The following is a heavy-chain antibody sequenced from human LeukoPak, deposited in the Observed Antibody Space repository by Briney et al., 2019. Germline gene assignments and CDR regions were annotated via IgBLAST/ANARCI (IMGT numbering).Heavy chain of an antibody. CDR2: ISASGTIT. D-gene: IGHD3-9*01. CDR3: AKADSYYDLLTCFDF. Sequence: PGGSLRLSCAASGFTFSSYAMNWVRQAPGKGLEWVSTISASGTITYYAGSVKGRFTISRDNPKNTLYLQMNSLRAEDTAVYYCAKADSYYDLLTCFDFWGQGTLVTVSS. CDR1: GFTFSSYA. J-gene: IGHJ4*02. V-gene: IGHV3-23*01.